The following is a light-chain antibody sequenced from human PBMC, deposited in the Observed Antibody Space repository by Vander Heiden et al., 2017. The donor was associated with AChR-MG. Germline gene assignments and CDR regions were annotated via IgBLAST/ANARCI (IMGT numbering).Light chain of an antibody. Sequence: DIVMTQSPDSLAVSLGERATTNCKSSQSVLYSSNNKNYLAWYQQKPGQPPKLLIYWASTRESGVPDRFSGSGSGTDFTLTISSLQAEDVAVYYCQQDYSTLLTFGRGTKVDIK. CDR3: QQDYSTLLT. V-gene: IGKV4-1*01. J-gene: IGKJ3*01. CDR2: WAS. CDR1: QSVLYSSNNKNY.